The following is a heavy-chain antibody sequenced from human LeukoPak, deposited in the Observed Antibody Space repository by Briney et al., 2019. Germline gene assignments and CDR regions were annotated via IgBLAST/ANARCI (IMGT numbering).Heavy chain of an antibody. CDR3: ARVGLSANWFDP. D-gene: IGHD3/OR15-3a*01. V-gene: IGHV3-7*01. Sequence: PGGSLRLSCAASGFTFSIHWMSWGRQAPGKGLEWVANINQDVSEKYYVDSVKGRFTISRDNAKNSLYLQMNSLRAEDTAVYYCARVGLSANWFDPWGQGTLVTVSS. CDR2: INQDVSEK. CDR1: GFTFSIHW. J-gene: IGHJ5*02.